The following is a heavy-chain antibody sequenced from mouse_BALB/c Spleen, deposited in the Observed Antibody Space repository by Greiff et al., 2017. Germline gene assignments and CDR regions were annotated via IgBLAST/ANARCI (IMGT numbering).Heavy chain of an antibody. Sequence: VQLKESGPELVKPGASVKISCKASGYSFTGYFMNWVMQSHGKSLEWIGRINPYNGDTFYNQKFKGKATLTVDKSSSTAHMELRSLASEDSAVYYCARGPYYFDYWGQGTTLTVSS. CDR3: ARGPYYFDY. J-gene: IGHJ2*01. CDR1: GYSFTGYF. CDR2: INPYNGDT. V-gene: IGHV1-20*02.